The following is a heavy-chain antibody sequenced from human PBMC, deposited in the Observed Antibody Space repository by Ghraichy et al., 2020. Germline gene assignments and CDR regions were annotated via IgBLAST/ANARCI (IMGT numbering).Heavy chain of an antibody. J-gene: IGHJ4*02. CDR3: AKQDSSGWYLSPSRFFDY. D-gene: IGHD6-19*01. Sequence: GGSLRLSCAASGFTFSSYAMSWVRQAPGKGLEWVSAISGSGGSTYYADSVKGRFTISRDNSKNTLYLQMNSLRAEDTAVYYCAKQDSSGWYLSPSRFFDYWGQGSLVTVSS. CDR2: ISGSGGST. V-gene: IGHV3-23*01. CDR1: GFTFSSYA.